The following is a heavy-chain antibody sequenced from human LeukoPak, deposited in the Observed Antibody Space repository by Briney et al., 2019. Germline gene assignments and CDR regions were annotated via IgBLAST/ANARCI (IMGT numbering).Heavy chain of an antibody. CDR2: INHSGST. CDR3: ARGLNDSWTGENY. CDR1: DGSFSGYY. V-gene: IGHV4-34*01. J-gene: IGHJ4*02. D-gene: IGHD3-3*01. Sequence: SETLTLTCAVYDGSFSGYYWSWIRQPPGKGLEWIGEINHSGSTNYNPSLKSRVTISLDTSKSQFSLKVRYVTAADTAVYYCARGLNDSWTGENYWGQGTLVTVSS.